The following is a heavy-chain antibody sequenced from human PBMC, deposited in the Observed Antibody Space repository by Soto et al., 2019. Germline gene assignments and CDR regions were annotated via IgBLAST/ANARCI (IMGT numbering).Heavy chain of an antibody. D-gene: IGHD6-13*01. CDR2: TYYRSKWYN. CDR1: GDSVSSNSAA. CDR3: ARFNAPGEDSSSFLGYYFDY. J-gene: IGHJ4*02. Sequence: SQTLSLTCAISGDSVSSNSAAWNWIRQSPSRGLEWLGRTYYRSKWYNDYAVSVKSRITINADTSKNQFSLQLNSVTAADTAVYYCARFNAPGEDSSSFLGYYFDYWGQGTLVTVSS. V-gene: IGHV6-1*01.